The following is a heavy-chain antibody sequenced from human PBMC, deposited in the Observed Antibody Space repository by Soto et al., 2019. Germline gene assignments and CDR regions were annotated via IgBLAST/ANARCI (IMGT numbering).Heavy chain of an antibody. Sequence: QVQLQESGPGLVKPSQTLSLTCTVSGGSISSGGYYWSWIRQHPGKGLEWIGYIDYSRSTYYNPSLTSRLTTSLEASKNQFSPKLSSVTAADTAVYYCARDRRYYDILTDTMGPNYYYYMDVWGKGTTVTVSS. J-gene: IGHJ6*03. CDR1: GGSISSGGYY. CDR3: ARDRRYYDILTDTMGPNYYYYMDV. D-gene: IGHD3-9*01. CDR2: IDYSRST. V-gene: IGHV4-31*03.